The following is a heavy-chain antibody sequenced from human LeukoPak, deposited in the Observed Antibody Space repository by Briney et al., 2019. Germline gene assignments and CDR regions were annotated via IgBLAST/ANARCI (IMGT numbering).Heavy chain of an antibody. CDR3: ARIEWYYYDSSGLGPFDY. V-gene: IGHV4-59*01. CDR1: GGSISSYY. J-gene: IGHJ4*02. D-gene: IGHD3-22*01. CDR2: IYYSGST. Sequence: SETLSLTCTVSGGSISSYYWSWIRQPPGKGLEWIGYIYYSGSTNYNPSLKSRVTISVDTSKNQFSLKLSSATAADTAVYYCARIEWYYYDSSGLGPFDYWGQGTLVTVSS.